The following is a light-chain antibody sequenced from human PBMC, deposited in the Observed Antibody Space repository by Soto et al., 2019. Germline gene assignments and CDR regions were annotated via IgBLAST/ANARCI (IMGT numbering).Light chain of an antibody. V-gene: IGLV2-14*03. Sequence: QSALTQPASVSGSPGQSITISCTGTSSDVGGYNYVSWYQHHPGKAPKLTIYDVSNRPSGVSNRFSGSKSGDTASLTISGIQAEDEADYYCSSYTSGSTLVFGGGTKLTVL. J-gene: IGLJ2*01. CDR1: SSDVGGYNY. CDR2: DVS. CDR3: SSYTSGSTLV.